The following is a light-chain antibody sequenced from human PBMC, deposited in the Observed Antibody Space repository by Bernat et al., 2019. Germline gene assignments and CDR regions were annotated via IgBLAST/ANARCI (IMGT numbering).Light chain of an antibody. CDR1: QSISNRW. Sequence: EIVLTQSPATLSLSPGERATLSCRASQSISNRWLAWYQQKPGQAPRLLIYDISNRATDIPPRFSGSGSGTDFVLTISSLEPEDFAVYYCQHRSEWPITFGQGTRLEIK. J-gene: IGKJ5*01. CDR2: DIS. CDR3: QHRSEWPIT. V-gene: IGKV3-11*01.